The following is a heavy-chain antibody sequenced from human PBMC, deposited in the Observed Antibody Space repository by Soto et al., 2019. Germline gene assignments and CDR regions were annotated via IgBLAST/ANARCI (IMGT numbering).Heavy chain of an antibody. CDR3: EREGSGQSFY. D-gene: IGHD5-18*01. Sequence: ASVKVSCKASAGTFSSYAISWVRQPPGQGLEWMGGIIPIFGTANYAQKFRGRVTITADLSTSTAYMGLSRLRSEDTSLYYCEREGSGQSFYWGQGSLVTVSS. CDR2: IIPIFGTA. V-gene: IGHV1-69*13. J-gene: IGHJ4*02. CDR1: AGTFSSYA.